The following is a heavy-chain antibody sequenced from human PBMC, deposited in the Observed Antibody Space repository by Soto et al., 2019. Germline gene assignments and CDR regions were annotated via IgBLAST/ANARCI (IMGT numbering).Heavy chain of an antibody. Sequence: GESLKISCQGSGYSFTSHWISWVRQMPGKGLEWMGRIDPSDSYTNYSPSFQGHVTISADKSISTAYLRWSSLKASDTAMYYCASRGRITIFGVAPDAFDIWGQGTMVTVSS. CDR3: ASRGRITIFGVAPDAFDI. CDR1: GYSFTSHW. V-gene: IGHV5-10-1*01. J-gene: IGHJ3*02. D-gene: IGHD3-3*01. CDR2: IDPSDSYT.